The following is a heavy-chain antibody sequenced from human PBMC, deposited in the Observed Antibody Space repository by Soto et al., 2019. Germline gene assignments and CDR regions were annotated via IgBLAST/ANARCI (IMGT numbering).Heavy chain of an antibody. CDR3: TTDTSYYYDSSGYYYVRALINYYYYRMAV. Sequence: GGSLRLSCAASGFTFSNAWMSWVRQAPGKGLEWVGRIKSKTDGGTTDYAAPVKGRFTISRDDSKNTLYLQMNSLKTEDTAVYYCTTDTSYYYDSSGYYYVRALINYYYYRMAVWGQGTTVTVSS. CDR1: GFTFSNAW. D-gene: IGHD3-22*01. V-gene: IGHV3-15*01. CDR2: IKSKTDGGTT. J-gene: IGHJ6*02.